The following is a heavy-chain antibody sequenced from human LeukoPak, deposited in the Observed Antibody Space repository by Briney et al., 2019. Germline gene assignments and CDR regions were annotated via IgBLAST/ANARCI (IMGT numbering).Heavy chain of an antibody. D-gene: IGHD3-22*01. CDR2: IIPILGIA. V-gene: IGHV1-69*04. Sequence: SVKVSCKASGGTFSSYAISWVRQAPGQGLEWMGRIIPILGIANYAQKFQGRVTITADKSTSTAYMELSSLRSEDTAVYYCARDRSEGPSHYYDSSGSDYWGQGTLVTVSS. CDR3: ARDRSEGPSHYYDSSGSDY. CDR1: GGTFSSYA. J-gene: IGHJ4*02.